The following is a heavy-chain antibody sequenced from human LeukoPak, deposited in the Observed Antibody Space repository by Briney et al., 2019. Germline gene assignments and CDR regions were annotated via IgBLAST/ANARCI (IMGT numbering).Heavy chain of an antibody. J-gene: IGHJ4*02. CDR1: GFSFSSYG. CDR2: ISYDGSNK. CDR3: AKGRGDYEYYFDY. Sequence: AGGSLRLSCAASGFSFSSYGMHWVRQAPGKGLEWVAVISYDGSNKYYADSVKGRFTISRDNSENTLYLQMNSLRAEDTAVYYCAKGRGDYEYYFDYWGQGTLVTVSS. V-gene: IGHV3-30*18. D-gene: IGHD4-17*01.